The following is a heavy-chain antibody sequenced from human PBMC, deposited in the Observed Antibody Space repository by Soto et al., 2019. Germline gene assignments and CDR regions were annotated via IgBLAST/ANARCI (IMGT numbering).Heavy chain of an antibody. D-gene: IGHD1-26*01. CDR1: GFTFSSYE. CDR3: ARDLGRLRANDY. J-gene: IGHJ4*02. Sequence: EVQLVESGGGLVQPGGSLRLSCAASGFTFSSYEMNWVRQAPGKGLEWVSYISSSGSTIYYADSVKGRFTISRDNAKNSLYLQMNSLRAEDTAVYYCARDLGRLRANDYWGQGTLVTVSS. CDR2: ISSSGSTI. V-gene: IGHV3-48*03.